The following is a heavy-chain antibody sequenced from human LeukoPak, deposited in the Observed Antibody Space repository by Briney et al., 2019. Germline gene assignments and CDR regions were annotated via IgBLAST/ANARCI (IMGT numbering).Heavy chain of an antibody. CDR2: ISGSGGST. CDR1: GFTFSSYA. CDR3: AKSPGIWYNWNYYYFDY. V-gene: IGHV3-23*01. Sequence: GGSLRLSCAASGFTFSSYAMSWVRQAPGKGLEWVSAISGSGGSTYYADSVKGRFTISRDNSKNTLYLQMNSLRAEDTAVYYCAKSPGIWYNWNYYYFDYWGQGTLVTVSS. D-gene: IGHD1-7*01. J-gene: IGHJ4*02.